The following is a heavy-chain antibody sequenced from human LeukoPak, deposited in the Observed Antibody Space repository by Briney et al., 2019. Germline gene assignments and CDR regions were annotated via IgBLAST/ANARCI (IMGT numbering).Heavy chain of an antibody. D-gene: IGHD6-13*01. Sequence: PSETLSLTCTVSGGSISSYYWSWIRQPPGKGLEWIGYIYYSGSTNYNPSLKSRVTIAVDTSKNQFSLKLSSVTAADTAVYYCARADSSSWYEGYLDYWGQGTLVTVSS. J-gene: IGHJ4*02. V-gene: IGHV4-59*01. CDR1: GGSISSYY. CDR2: IYYSGST. CDR3: ARADSSSWYEGYLDY.